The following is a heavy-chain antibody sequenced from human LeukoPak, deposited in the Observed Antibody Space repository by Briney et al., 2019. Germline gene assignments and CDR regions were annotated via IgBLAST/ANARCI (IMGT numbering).Heavy chain of an antibody. J-gene: IGHJ5*02. V-gene: IGHV1-24*01. CDR2: FDPEGGET. D-gene: IGHD3-9*01. Sequence: LVNVSCMISGYTLTTMCMDWVRQAPGKGREWMGGFDPEGGETIYAQKFQGRVTMTEDPSADTAYMELRSLSSEDTAVYYCGIGRKFDWLLCHHWGQGTLVTVSS. CDR3: GIGRKFDWLLCHH. CDR1: GYTLTTMC.